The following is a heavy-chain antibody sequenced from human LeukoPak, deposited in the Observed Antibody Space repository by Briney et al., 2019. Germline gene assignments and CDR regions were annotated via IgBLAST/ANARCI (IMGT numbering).Heavy chain of an antibody. CDR1: GYAFTGYY. CDR2: INPKSGGT. Sequence: GASVKVSCKASGYAFTGYYMHWVRQAPGQGLEWMGWINPKSGGTNYAQKFQGWVTMTRDTSISTAYMELSRLRSDDTAVYYCARDRGYSSGWYDAFDIWGQGTMVTVSS. J-gene: IGHJ3*02. V-gene: IGHV1-2*04. D-gene: IGHD6-19*01. CDR3: ARDRGYSSGWYDAFDI.